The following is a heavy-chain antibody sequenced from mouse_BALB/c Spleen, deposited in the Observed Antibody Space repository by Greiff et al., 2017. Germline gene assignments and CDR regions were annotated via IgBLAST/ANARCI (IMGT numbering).Heavy chain of an antibody. D-gene: IGHD1-1*02. J-gene: IGHJ4*01. CDR2: INSNGGST. CDR1: GFTFSSYG. Sequence: EVQVVESGGGLVQPGGSLKLSCAASGFTFSSYGMSWVRQTPDKRLELVATINSNGGSTYYPDSVKGRFTISRDNAKNTLYLQMSSLKSEDTAMYYCARHYDYDAMDYWGQGTSVTVSS. CDR3: ARHYDYDAMDY. V-gene: IGHV5-6-3*01.